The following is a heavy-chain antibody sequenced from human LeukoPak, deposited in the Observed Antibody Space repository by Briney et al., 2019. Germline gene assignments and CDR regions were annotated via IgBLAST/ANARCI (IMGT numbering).Heavy chain of an antibody. Sequence: GGSLRLSCAASGFTFSSYEMNWVRQAPGKGLEWVSYISSSGSTIYYAGSLKGRFTISRDNAKNSLDLQMDSLRADDTAVYYCARDSDSSGWLDYYMDVWGKGTTVTIS. CDR3: ARDSDSSGWLDYYMDV. CDR1: GFTFSSYE. D-gene: IGHD6-19*01. CDR2: ISSSGSTI. J-gene: IGHJ6*03. V-gene: IGHV3-48*03.